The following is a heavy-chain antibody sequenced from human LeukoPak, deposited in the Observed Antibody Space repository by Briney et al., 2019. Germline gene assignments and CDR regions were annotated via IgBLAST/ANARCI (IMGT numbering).Heavy chain of an antibody. CDR2: IRQDGGKK. J-gene: IGHJ4*02. D-gene: IGHD3-10*01. CDR3: ARYYYASAFDY. CDR1: GFTLSSYW. V-gene: IGHV3-7*01. Sequence: GGSLRLSCTASGFTLSSYWMTWVRQTPEKGLEWVANIRQDGGKKDYVASVKGRFIISRDNAKNSLYLQMNSLRAEDTAVYYCARYYYASAFDYWGQGTLVTVSS.